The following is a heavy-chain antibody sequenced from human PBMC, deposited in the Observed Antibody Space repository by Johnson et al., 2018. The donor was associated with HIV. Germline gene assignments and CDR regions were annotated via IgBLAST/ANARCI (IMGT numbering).Heavy chain of an antibody. D-gene: IGHD3-3*01. CDR3: AKDWSVLEWLSLHAFDI. Sequence: VQLVESGGGVVRPGGSLRLSCAASGFTFDEYDMSWVRQAPGKGLEWVSVIYSGGSTYTADSVKGRFTISRDNSKNSLYLQMNSLRAEDTAVYYCAKDWSVLEWLSLHAFDIWGQGTMVTVSS. CDR1: GFTFDEYD. CDR2: IYSGGST. J-gene: IGHJ3*02. V-gene: IGHV3-20*04.